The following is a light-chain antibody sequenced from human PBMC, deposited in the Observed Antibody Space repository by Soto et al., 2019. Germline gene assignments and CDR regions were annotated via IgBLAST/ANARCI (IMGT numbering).Light chain of an antibody. V-gene: IGKV3-20*01. CDR1: QSVSSNF. J-gene: IGKJ1*01. Sequence: IVLTQSPGTLSLSPGERATLSCRASQSVSSNFLAWYRQKPGQAHRLLIYGASSRAAGIPDRFSGSGSGTDFTLTISRLEPEDVAVYYCQQYGNSPRTFGQGTKVDIK. CDR2: GAS. CDR3: QQYGNSPRT.